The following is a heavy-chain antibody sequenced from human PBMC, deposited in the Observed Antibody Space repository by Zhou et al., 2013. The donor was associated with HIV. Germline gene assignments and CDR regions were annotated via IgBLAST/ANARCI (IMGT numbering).Heavy chain of an antibody. V-gene: IGHV1-18*01. CDR1: GYTFTNYG. CDR3: ARDRLLQGYSSSWFIDY. Sequence: QVQLVQSGAELKKPGASLKVSCRTSGYTFTNYGVSWVRQAPGQGLEWMGWISAFDGDTHFAAQVQDRITMTIDTATNTAHMELGSLTSDDTAVYFXARDRLLQGYSSSWFIDYWGQGTLVTVSS. J-gene: IGHJ4*02. CDR2: ISAFDGDT. D-gene: IGHD2-2*01.